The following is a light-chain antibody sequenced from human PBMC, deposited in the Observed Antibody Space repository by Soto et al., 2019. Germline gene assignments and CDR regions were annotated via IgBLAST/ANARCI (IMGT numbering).Light chain of an antibody. J-gene: IGKJ1*01. CDR1: QGISSY. Sequence: DIQLTQSPSFLSASVGDRVTITCRASQGISSYLAWYQQKPGKAPKLLIYAASTLQSGVPSRFSGSGSVTEFTITISSLQPEDFATYYCQQLNSYPPWTFGQGTKVEIK. V-gene: IGKV1-9*01. CDR3: QQLNSYPPWT. CDR2: AAS.